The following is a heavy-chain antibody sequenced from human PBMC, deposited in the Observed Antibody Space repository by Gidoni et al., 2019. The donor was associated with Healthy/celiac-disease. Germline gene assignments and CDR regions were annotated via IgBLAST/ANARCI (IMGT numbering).Heavy chain of an antibody. V-gene: IGHV3-74*01. J-gene: IGHJ6*03. Sequence: EVQLVESGGGLVQPGGSLRLSCAASGFTFSSYWMHWVRQAPGKGLVWVSRINSDGSSTSYADSVKGRFTISRDNAKNTLYLQMNSLRAEDTAVYYCARGEEVGAILYYYYYMDVWGKGTTVTVSS. CDR2: INSDGSST. CDR1: GFTFSSYW. D-gene: IGHD1-26*01. CDR3: ARGEEVGAILYYYYYMDV.